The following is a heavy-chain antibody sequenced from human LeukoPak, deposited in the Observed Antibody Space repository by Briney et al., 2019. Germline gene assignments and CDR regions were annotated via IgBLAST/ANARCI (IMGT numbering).Heavy chain of an antibody. CDR1: GGSISSGGYS. Sequence: SQTLSLTCAVSGGSISSGGYSWSWIRQPPGKGLEWIGYIYHSGSTYYNPSLKSRVTISVDRSKNQFSLKLSSVTAADTAVYYCARGGIAAAGSRYYFDYWGQGTLVTVSS. CDR3: ARGGIAAAGSRYYFDY. D-gene: IGHD6-13*01. CDR2: IYHSGST. V-gene: IGHV4-30-2*01. J-gene: IGHJ4*02.